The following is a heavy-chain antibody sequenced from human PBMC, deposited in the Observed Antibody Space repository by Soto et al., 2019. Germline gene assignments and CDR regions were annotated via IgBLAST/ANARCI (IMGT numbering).Heavy chain of an antibody. Sequence: GASVKVSCKASGYTFSNYGISWVRQGPGQGLEWTGWISGYNGNTHYEEKVQDRIKMTTDTSTSTTYLELRSLRSDDTAVYYCARGLTTVTTAGFVYYFDYWGQGTLVTVSS. D-gene: IGHD4-17*01. CDR1: GYTFSNYG. J-gene: IGHJ4*02. CDR3: ARGLTTVTTAGFVYYFDY. CDR2: ISGYNGNT. V-gene: IGHV1-18*01.